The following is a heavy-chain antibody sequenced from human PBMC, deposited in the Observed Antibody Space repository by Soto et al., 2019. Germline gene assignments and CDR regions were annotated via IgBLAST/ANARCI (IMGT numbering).Heavy chain of an antibody. J-gene: IGHJ4*02. V-gene: IGHV3-9*01. Sequence: QPGGSLRLSCAASGFTFDDYATHWVRQAPGKGLEWVSGISWNSGSIGYADSVKGRFTISRDNAKNSLYLQMNSLRAEDTALYYCAKGPRGDWTLDYWGQGTLVTVSS. CDR3: AKGPRGDWTLDY. CDR1: GFTFDDYA. CDR2: ISWNSGSI. D-gene: IGHD2-21*02.